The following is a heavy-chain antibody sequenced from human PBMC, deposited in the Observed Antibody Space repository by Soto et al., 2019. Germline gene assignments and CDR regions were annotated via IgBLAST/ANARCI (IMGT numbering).Heavy chain of an antibody. CDR3: AGVSASSGQRDLDF. V-gene: IGHV4-34*01. CDR1: GGSFSGYY. D-gene: IGHD6-19*01. Sequence: QVQLQQWGAGLLKPSETLSLTCGVYGGSFSGYYWNWIRQPPGKGLEWIGEINPSGGTNYNPSLKSRGTISADTSKNQFSLKLSSVTAADTAVYYCAGVSASSGQRDLDFWGQGTLVTVSS. CDR2: INPSGGT. J-gene: IGHJ4*02.